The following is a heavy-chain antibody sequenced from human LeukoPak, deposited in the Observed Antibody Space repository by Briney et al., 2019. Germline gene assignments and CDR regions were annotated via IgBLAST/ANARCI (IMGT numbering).Heavy chain of an antibody. CDR2: IYHSGST. J-gene: IGHJ4*02. CDR3: ARGRGMRQQLGFDY. V-gene: IGHV4-30-2*01. D-gene: IGHD6-13*01. Sequence: PSETLSLTCAVSGGSISSGGYPWSWIRQPPGKGLEWIGYIYHSGSTYYNPSLKSRVTISVDRSKNQFSLKLSSVTAADTAVYYCARGRGMRQQLGFDYWGQGTLVTVSS. CDR1: GGSISSGGYP.